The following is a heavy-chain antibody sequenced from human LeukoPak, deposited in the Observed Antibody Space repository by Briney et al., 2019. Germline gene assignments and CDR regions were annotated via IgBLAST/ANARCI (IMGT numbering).Heavy chain of an antibody. D-gene: IGHD3-22*01. J-gene: IGHJ5*02. V-gene: IGHV3-30*02. CDR2: IRYDGSNK. Sequence: GGSLRLSCAASGFTFSSYGMHWVRQAPGKGLEWVAFIRYDGSNKYYADSVKGRFTISRDNAKNTLYLQMNSLRAEDTAVYYCARRYYDGPAFDPWGQGTLVTVSS. CDR3: ARRYYDGPAFDP. CDR1: GFTFSSYG.